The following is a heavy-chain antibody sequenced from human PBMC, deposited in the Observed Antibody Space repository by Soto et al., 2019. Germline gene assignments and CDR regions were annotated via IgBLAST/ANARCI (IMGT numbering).Heavy chain of an antibody. CDR2: ISSSSSTI. J-gene: IGHJ6*03. CDR1: GFTFSSYS. D-gene: IGHD3-10*01. Sequence: EVQLVESGGGLVQPGGSLRLSCAASGFTFSSYSMNWVRQAPGKGLEWVSYISSSSSTIYYADSVEGRFTISRVNAEKNLYLQINSRRTDDTAAYYCSTKDLRDDYGSGSYYNTRGYYYYYYYMDVWGKGTTVIVSS. V-gene: IGHV3-48*01. CDR3: STKDLRDDYGSGSYYNTRGYYYYYYYMDV.